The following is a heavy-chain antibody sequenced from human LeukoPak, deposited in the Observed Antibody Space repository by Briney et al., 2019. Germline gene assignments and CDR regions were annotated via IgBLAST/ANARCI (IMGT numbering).Heavy chain of an antibody. J-gene: IGHJ4*02. Sequence: GGSLRLSCAASGFTLSGSHMHWVRQAPGKGLEWVGHVRRDYETAYGASVKGRFTISRDDSENTAYLHMNNLKTEDTAIYFCARQTNSCHDYWGQGTLVTVSS. CDR3: ARQTNSCHDY. CDR1: GFTLSGSH. CDR2: VRRDYET. V-gene: IGHV3-73*01. D-gene: IGHD2-2*01.